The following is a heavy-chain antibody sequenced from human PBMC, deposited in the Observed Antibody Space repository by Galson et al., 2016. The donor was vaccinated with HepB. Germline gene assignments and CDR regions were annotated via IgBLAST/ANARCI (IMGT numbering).Heavy chain of an antibody. CDR3: ARLFVGWGHYRFDS. CDR2: IIPLVGVT. V-gene: IGHV1-69*02. D-gene: IGHD3-16*02. Sequence: SVKVSCKASGGTFRSYSLSWVRQAPGQGLEWMGRIIPLVGVTNYAQRFQGRVTITADNSTSTVYMELSSLRSEDTAVYYCARLFVGWGHYRFDSWGQGSLLIVSS. CDR1: GGTFRSYS. J-gene: IGHJ4*02.